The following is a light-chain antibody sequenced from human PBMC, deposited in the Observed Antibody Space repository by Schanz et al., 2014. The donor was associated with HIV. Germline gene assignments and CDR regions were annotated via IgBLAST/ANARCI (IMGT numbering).Light chain of an antibody. CDR2: GDT. V-gene: IGLV1-44*01. CDR3: AVWDDGLNAWV. J-gene: IGLJ3*02. Sequence: QSVLTQPPSVSAAPGQKVTISCSGSSSNIGNNYVSWYQQFPGTAPKLLIYGDTNRPSGVPDRFSGSKSGTSASLAISGLQSEDEADYYCAVWDDGLNAWVFGGGTKLTVL. CDR1: SSNIGNNY.